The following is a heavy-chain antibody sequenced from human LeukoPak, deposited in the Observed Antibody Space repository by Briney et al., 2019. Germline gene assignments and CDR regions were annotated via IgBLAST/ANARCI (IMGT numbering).Heavy chain of an antibody. D-gene: IGHD5-18*01. J-gene: IGHJ4*02. CDR2: IYTSGST. CDR3: AAYVDTAMVFDY. CDR1: GGSISSYY. V-gene: IGHV4-4*07. Sequence: SETLSLTCTVSGGSISSYYWSWIRQPAGKGLEWIGRIYTSGSTNYNPSLKSRVTMSVDASKNQFSLKLSSVTAADTAVYYCAAYVDTAMVFDYWGQGTLVTVSS.